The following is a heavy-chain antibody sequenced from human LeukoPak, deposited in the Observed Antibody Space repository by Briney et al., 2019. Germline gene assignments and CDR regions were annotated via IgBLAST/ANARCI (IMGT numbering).Heavy chain of an antibody. CDR1: GGTFSTYA. CDR2: IIPIFGTA. Sequence: SVKVSCKASGGTFSTYAISWVRQAPGQGLEWMGGIIPIFGTANHAQKFQGRVTIIADESTSTAYMELSSLRSEDTAVYYCARDPLGELGTPTLLDAFDIWGQGTMVTVSS. CDR3: ARDPLGELGTPTLLDAFDI. V-gene: IGHV1-69*13. D-gene: IGHD7-27*01. J-gene: IGHJ3*02.